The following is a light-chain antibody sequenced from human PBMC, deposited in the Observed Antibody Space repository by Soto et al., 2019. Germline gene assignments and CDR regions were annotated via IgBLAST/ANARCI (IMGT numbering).Light chain of an antibody. CDR1: SSDVGSYNL. CDR3: CSYAGSSTFV. CDR2: EVS. Sequence: QPALTQPASVSGSPGQSITISCTGTSSDVGSYNLVSWYQQQPGKAPKLMIYEVSKRPSGVSNRFSGFKSGNTASLTISGLRAEDEADYYCCSYAGSSTFVFGTGTRSPS. J-gene: IGLJ1*01. V-gene: IGLV2-23*02.